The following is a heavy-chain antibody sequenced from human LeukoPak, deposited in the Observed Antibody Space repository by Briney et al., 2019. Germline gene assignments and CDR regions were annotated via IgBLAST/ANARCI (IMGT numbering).Heavy chain of an antibody. D-gene: IGHD1-1*01. CDR3: ARHDLRGNGHFDY. V-gene: IGHV4-38-2*01. CDR1: GYSISSGYY. J-gene: IGHJ4*02. Sequence: PSETLSLTCAVSGYSISSGYYWGWIRQPPGKGLEWIGSIYYSGSTYYNPSLKSRVTMSVDTSKNEFSLKLSSVTAADAAVYYCARHDLRGNGHFDYWGQGILVTVSS. CDR2: IYYSGST.